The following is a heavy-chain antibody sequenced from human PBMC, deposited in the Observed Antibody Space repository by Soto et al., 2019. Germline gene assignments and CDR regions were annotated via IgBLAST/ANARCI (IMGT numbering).Heavy chain of an antibody. J-gene: IGHJ4*02. D-gene: IGHD2-2*03. CDR3: ARTSPSMDGFDY. CDR1: GFTFSSYW. V-gene: IGHV3-74*01. CDR2: INSDGSST. Sequence: PGGSLRLSCAASGFTFSSYWMHWVRQAPGKGLVWVSRINSDGSSTSYADSVKGRFTISRDNAKNTLYLQMNSLRAEDTAVYYCARTSPSMDGFDYWGQGTLVTVSS.